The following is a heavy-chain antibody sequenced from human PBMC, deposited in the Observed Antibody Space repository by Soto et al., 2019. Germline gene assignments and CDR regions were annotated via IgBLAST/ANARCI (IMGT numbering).Heavy chain of an antibody. CDR3: AKAPVPDYTAYGSCVFEL. V-gene: IGHV3-66*01. Sequence: LRLSCAASGFTVSSNYMSWVRQAPGKGLEWVSVIYSGGSTYYADSVKGRFTISRDNSKNTLYLQMNSLGAEDTAIFYCAKAPVPDYTAYGSCVFELWGRGTLVTVSS. CDR1: GFTVSSNY. CDR2: IYSGGST. J-gene: IGHJ1*01. D-gene: IGHD4-4*01.